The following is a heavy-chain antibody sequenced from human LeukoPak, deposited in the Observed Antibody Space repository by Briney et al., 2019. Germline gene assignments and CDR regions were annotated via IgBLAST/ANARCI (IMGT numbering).Heavy chain of an antibody. V-gene: IGHV3-66*01. CDR1: GFTVSSNY. Sequence: QAGGSLRLSCAASGFTVSSNYMSWVRQAPGKGLEWVSVIYSGGSTYYADSVKGRFTISRDNSKNTLYLQMNSLRAEDTAVYYCARDGYTGITIFGVPNWFDPWGQGTLVTVSS. D-gene: IGHD3-3*01. CDR3: ARDGYTGITIFGVPNWFDP. CDR2: IYSGGST. J-gene: IGHJ5*02.